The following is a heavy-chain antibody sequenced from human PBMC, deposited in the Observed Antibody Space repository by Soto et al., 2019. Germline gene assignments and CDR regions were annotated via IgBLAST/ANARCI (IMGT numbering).Heavy chain of an antibody. J-gene: IGHJ3*02. D-gene: IGHD4-17*01. V-gene: IGHV4-39*01. CDR2: IYYSGST. Sequence: ASETLSLTSTVSGGSISSSSYYWGWIRQPPGKGLEWIGSIYYSGSTYYNPSLKSRVTISVDTSKNQFSLKLSSVTAADTAVYYCAIRHGDYDYAFDIWGQGIMVTVSS. CDR3: AIRHGDYDYAFDI. CDR1: GGSISSSSYY.